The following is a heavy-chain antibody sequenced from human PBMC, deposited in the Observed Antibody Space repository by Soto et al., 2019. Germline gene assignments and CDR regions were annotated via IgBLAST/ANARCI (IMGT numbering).Heavy chain of an antibody. CDR2: IKSKTDGETT. D-gene: IGHD2-21*02. V-gene: IGHV3-15*01. CDR3: TLNIVVVTSVHNYFNH. Sequence: EVQLVDSGGGLVKPGGSLTLSCAASGFTFTNAWMSWVRQAPGKGLEWVGRIKSKTDGETTDYAAPVKGRFTISRDDSKNTMYLQMNSLQIEDTAVYYCTLNIVVVTSVHNYFNHWGQGTLVTVSS. CDR1: GFTFTNAW. J-gene: IGHJ4*02.